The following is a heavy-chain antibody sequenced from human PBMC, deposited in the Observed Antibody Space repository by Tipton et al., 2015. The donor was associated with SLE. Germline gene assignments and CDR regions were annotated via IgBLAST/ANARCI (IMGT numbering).Heavy chain of an antibody. CDR1: GGSLSNYY. CDR3: ARTDGGGATSFDQ. J-gene: IGHJ4*02. V-gene: IGHV4-4*07. Sequence: GLVKPSETLSLTCTVSGGSLSNYYWSWIRQPAGKGLEWIGRVHTSWRTLSSPYLSSRVIVSADTSKNQFSLKLTSVIAADTALYYCARTDGGGATSFDQWGQRTLVTVSS. D-gene: IGHD3-16*01. CDR2: VHTSWRT.